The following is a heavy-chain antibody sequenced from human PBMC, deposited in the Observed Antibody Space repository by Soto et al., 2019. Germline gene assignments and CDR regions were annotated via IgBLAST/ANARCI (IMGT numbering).Heavy chain of an antibody. D-gene: IGHD6-6*01. CDR3: ARDGGAARAPGVFDY. J-gene: IGHJ4*02. V-gene: IGHV4-31*03. Sequence: SETLSLTCTVSGGSISSGGYYWSWIRQHPGKGLEWIGYIYYSGSTYYNPSLKSRVTISVDTSKNQFSLKLSSVTAADTAVYYCARDGGAARAPGVFDYWGQGTLVTVSS. CDR2: IYYSGST. CDR1: GGSISSGGYY.